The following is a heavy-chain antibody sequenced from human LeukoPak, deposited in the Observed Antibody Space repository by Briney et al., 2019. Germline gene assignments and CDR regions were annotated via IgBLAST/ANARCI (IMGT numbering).Heavy chain of an antibody. J-gene: IGHJ4*02. V-gene: IGHV3-21*01. CDR3: ARDRPSVVVPAASFDY. CDR2: ISSSSSYI. Sequence: PGGSLRLSCAASGFTFSSYSMNWVRQAPGKGREWVSSISSSSSYIYYADSVTGRFTISRDKAKNSLSLQMNSLRPKDTDVYYCARDRPSVVVPAASFDYWGQGTLVTVSS. CDR1: GFTFSSYS. D-gene: IGHD2-2*01.